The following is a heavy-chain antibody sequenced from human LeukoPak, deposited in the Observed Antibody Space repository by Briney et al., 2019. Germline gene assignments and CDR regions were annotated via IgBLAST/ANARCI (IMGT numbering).Heavy chain of an antibody. Sequence: SETLSLTCTVSGGSISSYYWSWIRQPPGKGLEWIGYIYYSGSTNYNPSLKSRVTISVDTSKNQFSLKLSSVIAADTAVYYCARRRGYSLDYWGQGTLVTVSS. CDR1: GGSISSYY. J-gene: IGHJ4*02. CDR3: ARRRGYSLDY. V-gene: IGHV4-59*01. CDR2: IYYSGST. D-gene: IGHD5-18*01.